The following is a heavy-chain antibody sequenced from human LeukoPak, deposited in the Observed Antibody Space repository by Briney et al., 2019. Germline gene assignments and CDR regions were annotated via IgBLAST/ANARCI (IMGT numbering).Heavy chain of an antibody. V-gene: IGHV4-39*01. CDR3: ARPQHNHSFVAFDI. CDR2: IYYSGST. Sequence: PSETLSLSCTASGGSFSSSSYYWGRIRQPPGKGLDSNGSIYYSGSTYYNPSLKSRVTISVDTSKNQFSLKLSSVTAADTAAYYCARPQHNHSFVAFDIWGQGTMVTVSS. D-gene: IGHD1-1*01. J-gene: IGHJ3*02. CDR1: GGSFSSSSYY.